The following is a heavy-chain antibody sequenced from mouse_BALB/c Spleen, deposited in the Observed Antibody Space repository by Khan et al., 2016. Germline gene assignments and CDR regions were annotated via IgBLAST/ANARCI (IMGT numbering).Heavy chain of an antibody. CDR3: ARDNYGNPFDY. D-gene: IGHD1-1*01. Sequence: GELVESGGGLMKPGESLKISCAASGFIFSSYAMSWVRQTPEKRLEWVASISSGGYTYYPDSMWGRFTISRDNAGNILYLQVSSLRSEDTAMYYWARDNYGNPFDYWGQGTTLTVSS. CDR1: GFIFSSYA. CDR2: ISSGGYT. J-gene: IGHJ2*01. V-gene: IGHV5-6-5*01.